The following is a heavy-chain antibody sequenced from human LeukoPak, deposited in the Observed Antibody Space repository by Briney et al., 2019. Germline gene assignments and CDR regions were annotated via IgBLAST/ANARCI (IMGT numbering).Heavy chain of an antibody. CDR2: INACNGNT. Sequence: ASVKVSCKAAGYTFTRYAMHWVRQAPGQRLGWMGGINACNGNTKYSKKYQGRVTITRAPAASTAYMELSSLRSEDTAVYYCARSWQKQWLVDPFYIWGQGTIVTASS. V-gene: IGHV1-3*01. CDR1: GYTFTRYA. J-gene: IGHJ3*02. D-gene: IGHD6-19*01. CDR3: ARSWQKQWLVDPFYI.